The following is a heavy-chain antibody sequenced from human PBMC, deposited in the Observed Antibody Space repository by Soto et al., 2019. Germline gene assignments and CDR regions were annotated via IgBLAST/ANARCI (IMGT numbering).Heavy chain of an antibody. Sequence: EVQLVESGGGLVKPGGSLRLSCAASGFTFSNAWMNWVRQAPGKGLECVGRIKSKTDGGTTDYAAPVKGRFTISRDDSKNTLYLQMNSLKTEDTAVYYCTRAMVRGADVDYWGQGTLVTVSS. CDR1: GFTFSNAW. V-gene: IGHV3-15*07. D-gene: IGHD3-10*01. J-gene: IGHJ4*02. CDR3: TRAMVRGADVDY. CDR2: IKSKTDGGTT.